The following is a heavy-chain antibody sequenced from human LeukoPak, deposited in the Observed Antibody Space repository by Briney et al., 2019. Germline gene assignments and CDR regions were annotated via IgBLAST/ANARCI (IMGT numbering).Heavy chain of an antibody. CDR1: GFAFSSYS. CDR2: ITPSSAYI. CDR3: ARGGVFGVDLFDY. V-gene: IGHV3-21*01. D-gene: IGHD3-3*01. J-gene: IGHJ4*02. Sequence: GGSLRLSCAASGFAFSSYSMNWVRQAPGKGLEWVSSITPSSAYIYYADSLKGRFTVSRDNAKNSLYLQMHGLRAEDTAVYYCARGGVFGVDLFDYWGQGTLVTVSS.